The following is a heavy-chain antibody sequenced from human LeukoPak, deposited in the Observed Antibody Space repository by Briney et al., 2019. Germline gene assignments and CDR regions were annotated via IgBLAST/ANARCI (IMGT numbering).Heavy chain of an antibody. CDR3: AKVGGSSMVRXXXHFDY. V-gene: IGHV3-74*01. J-gene: IGHJ4*02. CDR1: GFTFSSYW. D-gene: IGHD3-10*01. Sequence: GGSLRLSCAASGFTFSSYWMHWVRQAPGKGLVWVSRINSDGSSTSYADSVKGRFTISRDNAKNTLYLQMNSLRAEDTAVYYCAKVGGSSMVRXXXHFDYWGQGTLVTVSS. CDR2: INSDGSST.